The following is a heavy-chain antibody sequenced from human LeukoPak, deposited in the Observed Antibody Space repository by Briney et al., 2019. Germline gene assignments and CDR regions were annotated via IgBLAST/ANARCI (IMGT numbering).Heavy chain of an antibody. CDR1: GFTVSSNY. CDR3: ATTTDTHFDY. CDR2: IYSGDIT. D-gene: IGHD1-1*01. V-gene: IGHV3-66*01. Sequence: PGGSLRLSCAASGFTVSSNYMTWVRQAPGKGLEWVSVIYSGDITYYADSVKGRFTISRDNSKNTLYLQMNSLRAEDTAVYYCATTTDTHFDYWGQGTLVTVSS. J-gene: IGHJ4*02.